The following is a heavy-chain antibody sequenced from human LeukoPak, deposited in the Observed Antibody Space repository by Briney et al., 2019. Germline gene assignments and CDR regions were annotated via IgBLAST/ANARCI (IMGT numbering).Heavy chain of an antibody. CDR1: GFTVSSNY. Sequence: GGSLRLSCAVSGFTVSSNYMSWVRQPPGKGLEWVSVIYSGGSTYYADSVKGRFTISRHDSRDTLYLQMNSLRVEDTAVYYCAGAYQLYPVDYWGQGTLVTVSS. J-gene: IGHJ4*02. V-gene: IGHV3-53*04. CDR3: AGAYQLYPVDY. CDR2: IYSGGST. D-gene: IGHD2-15*01.